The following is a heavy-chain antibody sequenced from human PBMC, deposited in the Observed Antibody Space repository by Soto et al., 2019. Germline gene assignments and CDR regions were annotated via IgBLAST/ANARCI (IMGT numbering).Heavy chain of an antibody. CDR1: GGVFSSFG. D-gene: IGHD3-16*01. CDR3: ARGRGNSAVITTFDY. V-gene: IGHV1-69*01. J-gene: IGHJ4*02. CDR2: IIPIFGSA. Sequence: QVQLVQSGAEVKKPGSSVRVSCKSSGGVFSSFGLSWVRQAPGQGLEWMGGIIPIFGSANYAQKLQGRVTITADDSTSTVYMELSSLRSEDTALYYCARGRGNSAVITTFDYWGQGTLVTVSS.